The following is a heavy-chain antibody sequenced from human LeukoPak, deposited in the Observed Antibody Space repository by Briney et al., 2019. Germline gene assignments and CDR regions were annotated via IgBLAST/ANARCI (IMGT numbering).Heavy chain of an antibody. D-gene: IGHD1-26*01. Sequence: GASVKVSCKASGYTFTSYYMHWVRQAPGQGLEWMGIINPSGGSTSYAQKFQGRVTMTRDMSTSTVYMELSSLRSEDTAVYYCARDGLYSGSYYEFTYWGQGTLVTVPS. J-gene: IGHJ4*02. CDR1: GYTFTSYY. V-gene: IGHV1-46*01. CDR3: ARDGLYSGSYYEFTY. CDR2: INPSGGST.